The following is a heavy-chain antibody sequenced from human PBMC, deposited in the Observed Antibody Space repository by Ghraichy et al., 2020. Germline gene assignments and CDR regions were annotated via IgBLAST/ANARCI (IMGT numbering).Heavy chain of an antibody. Sequence: GGSLRLSCAASGFTFSSYAMSWVRQAPGKGLEWVSAISGSGGSTYYADSVKGRFTISRDNSKNTLYLQMNSLRAEDTAVYYCANQYYDILTGYSTGLGCFHYWGQGPLLTVSS. D-gene: IGHD3-9*01. CDR1: GFTFSSYA. V-gene: IGHV3-23*01. CDR2: ISGSGGST. J-gene: IGHJ4*02. CDR3: ANQYYDILTGYSTGLGCFHY.